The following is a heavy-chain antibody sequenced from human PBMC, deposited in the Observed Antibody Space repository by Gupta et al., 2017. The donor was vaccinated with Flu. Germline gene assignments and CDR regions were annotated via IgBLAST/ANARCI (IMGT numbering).Heavy chain of an antibody. Sequence: SYAMTWVRQAPGKGLEGVSSISGSGGSTYYADSVKGRFTISRDNSKNTLYLQMNGLRAEDTAVYYCAKEDREGSGYELDYWGQGTLVTVSS. CDR2: ISGSGGST. J-gene: IGHJ4*02. CDR1: SYA. V-gene: IGHV3-23*01. D-gene: IGHD3-22*01. CDR3: AKEDREGSGYELDY.